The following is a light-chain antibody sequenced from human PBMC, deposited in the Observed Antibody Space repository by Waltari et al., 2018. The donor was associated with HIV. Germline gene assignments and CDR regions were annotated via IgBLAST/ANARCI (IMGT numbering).Light chain of an antibody. Sequence: ASLGASVKLTCTLSSGHSNYAIAWHQQQPEKGPRYLMKFNSDGSHDKGDGIPVRFSGSSSGAERYLTISSLQSEDEADYYCQTWDTGTVVFGGGTKLTVL. J-gene: IGLJ2*01. CDR3: QTWDTGTVV. CDR1: SGHSNYA. V-gene: IGLV4-69*01. CDR2: FNSDGSH.